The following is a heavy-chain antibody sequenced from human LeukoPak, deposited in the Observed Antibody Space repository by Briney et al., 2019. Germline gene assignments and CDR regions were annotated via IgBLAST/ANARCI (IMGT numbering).Heavy chain of an antibody. V-gene: IGHV3-7*01. CDR2: IKYDGSEK. CDR1: GFKFSNHW. CDR3: ARDFVYDFASGSYYDRGIFAS. Sequence: GGSLRLSCAASGFKFSNHWMSWVRQAPGKGLEWVANIKYDGSEKNFADSVKGRVFISRDNVKNSLSLQMSSLRVEDTAVYFCARDFVYDFASGSYYDRGIFASWGQGTLVTVSS. D-gene: IGHD3-10*01. J-gene: IGHJ4*02.